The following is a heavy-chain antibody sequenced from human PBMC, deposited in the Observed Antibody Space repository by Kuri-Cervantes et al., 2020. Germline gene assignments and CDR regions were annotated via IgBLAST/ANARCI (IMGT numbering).Heavy chain of an antibody. CDR2: INRSGNT. V-gene: IGHV4-34*01. J-gene: IGHJ5*02. CDR3: ARWGYGSGSHRGYDP. Sequence: ETLSLTCAVYGGSFSGYYWSWIRQPPGKGLEWIGEINRSGNTNYNPSLKSRVTISVDTSKIQISLKLSSVTAADTAVYYCARWGYGSGSHRGYDPWGHGILVTVSS. D-gene: IGHD3-10*01. CDR1: GGSFSGYY.